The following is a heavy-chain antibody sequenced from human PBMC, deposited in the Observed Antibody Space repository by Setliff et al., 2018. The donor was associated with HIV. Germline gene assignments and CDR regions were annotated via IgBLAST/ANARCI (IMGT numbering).Heavy chain of an antibody. CDR2: INPSGGST. CDR3: ARDQNYGSGSYYTNNAFDI. CDR1: GYSFTSFY. V-gene: IGHV1-46*01. Sequence: ASVKVSCKASGYSFTSFYLHWVRQAPGQGLEWMAIINPSGGSTSYAQKFQGRVTMTRDTSASTAYVELSSLRSEDTAVYYCARDQNYGSGSYYTNNAFDIWGRGTMVTVSS. D-gene: IGHD3-10*01. J-gene: IGHJ3*02.